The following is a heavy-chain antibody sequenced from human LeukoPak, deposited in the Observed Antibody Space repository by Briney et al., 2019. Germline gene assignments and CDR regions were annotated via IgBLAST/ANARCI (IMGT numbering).Heavy chain of an antibody. Sequence: SVKVSCKASGGTFSSYAISWVRQAPGQGLEWMGRIIPILGIENYAQKFQGRVTITADKSTSTAYMELSSLRSEDTAVYYCASGRGDYYYCMDVWGQGTTVTVSS. D-gene: IGHD1-26*01. J-gene: IGHJ6*02. CDR1: GGTFSSYA. CDR2: IIPILGIE. CDR3: ASGRGDYYYCMDV. V-gene: IGHV1-69*04.